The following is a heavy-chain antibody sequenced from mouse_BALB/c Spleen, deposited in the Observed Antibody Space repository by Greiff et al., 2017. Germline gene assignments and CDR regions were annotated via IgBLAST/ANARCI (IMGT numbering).Heavy chain of an antibody. J-gene: IGHJ3*01. D-gene: IGHD2-4*01. V-gene: IGHV1-20*02. CDR3: ARWDDYDGGPAWFAY. CDR1: GYSFTGYF. CDR2: SNPYNGDT. Sequence: VQLKESGPELVKPGASVKISCKASGYSFTGYFMNGVRQSQGKSLEWIGRSNPYNGDTFYNQKFKGKATLTVDKSSSTAHMELRSLASEDSAVYYCARWDDYDGGPAWFAYWGQGTLVTVSA.